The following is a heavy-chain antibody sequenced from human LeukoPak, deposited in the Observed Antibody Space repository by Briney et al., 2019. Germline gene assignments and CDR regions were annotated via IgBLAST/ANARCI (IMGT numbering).Heavy chain of an antibody. Sequence: PSETLSLTCTVSGGSISNSSYYWGWIRQPPGKGLEWIGSIYYSGSTYYNPSLKSRVTISVDTSKNQFSLKLSSVTAADTAVYHCARLPDFWSGYWSYPIWGQGTMVTVSS. D-gene: IGHD3-3*01. J-gene: IGHJ3*02. CDR2: IYYSGST. V-gene: IGHV4-39*01. CDR1: GGSISNSSYY. CDR3: ARLPDFWSGYWSYPI.